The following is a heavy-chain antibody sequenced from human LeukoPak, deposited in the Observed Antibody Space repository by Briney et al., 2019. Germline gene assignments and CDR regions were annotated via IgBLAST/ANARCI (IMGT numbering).Heavy chain of an antibody. CDR1: GGSISSYY. CDR2: IYYSGST. V-gene: IGHV4-59*01. D-gene: IGHD4-11*01. CDR3: ARVSGQTTVTYFDY. Sequence: SETLSLTCTVSGGSISSYYWSWIRQPPGKGLEWIGYIYYSGSTNYNPSLKSRVTISVDTSKNQFSLKLSSVAAADTAVYYCARVSGQTTVTYFDYWRQGTLVTVSS. J-gene: IGHJ4*02.